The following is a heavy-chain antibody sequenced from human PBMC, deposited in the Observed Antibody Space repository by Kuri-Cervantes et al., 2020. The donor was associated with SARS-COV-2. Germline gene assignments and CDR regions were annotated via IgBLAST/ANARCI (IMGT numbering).Heavy chain of an antibody. V-gene: IGHV1-2*04. CDR1: GGTFSSYA. CDR3: ASAYYDILTGSLKYYFDY. CDR2: INPNSGGT. J-gene: IGHJ4*01. Sequence: ASVKVSCKASGGTFSSYAISWVRQAPGQGLEWMGWINPNSGGTNYAQKFQGWVTMTRDTSISTAYMELSSLRSEDTAVYYCASAYYDILTGSLKYYFDYWGHGTPVTVSS. D-gene: IGHD3-9*01.